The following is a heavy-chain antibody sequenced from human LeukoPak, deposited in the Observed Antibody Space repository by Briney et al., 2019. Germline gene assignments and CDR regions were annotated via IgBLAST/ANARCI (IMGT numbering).Heavy chain of an antibody. CDR2: IYSGGST. V-gene: IGHV3-66*01. Sequence: GGSLRLSCAASGFTVTSNYMSWVRQAPGKGLEWVSVIYSGGSTFYADSVKARFTISRDNSKNTVYLQMNSLRAEDTAVYYCAREDYYGSGSWDWGQGTMVTVSS. CDR1: GFTVTSNY. D-gene: IGHD3-10*01. J-gene: IGHJ3*01. CDR3: AREDYYGSGSWD.